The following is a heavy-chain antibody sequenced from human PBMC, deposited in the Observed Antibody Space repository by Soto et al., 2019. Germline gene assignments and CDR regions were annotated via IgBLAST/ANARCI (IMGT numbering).Heavy chain of an antibody. V-gene: IGHV1-46*01. Sequence: DSVNGSCKASGYTFTSYYMHWVRQAPGQGLEWMGIINPSGGSTSYAQKFQGRVTMTRDTSTSTVYMELSSLRSEDTAVYYCARGQGHDYGDYSYYYGMDVSGQQSTVT. CDR3: ARGQGHDYGDYSYYYGMDV. CDR1: GYTFTSYY. CDR2: INPSGGST. J-gene: IGHJ6*02. D-gene: IGHD4-17*01.